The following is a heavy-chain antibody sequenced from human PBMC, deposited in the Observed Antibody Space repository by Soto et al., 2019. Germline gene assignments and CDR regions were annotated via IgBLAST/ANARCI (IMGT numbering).Heavy chain of an antibody. Sequence: PSATLSLTCAVYGGSFSGYYWSWIRQPPGKGLEWIGEINHSGSTNYNPSLKSRVTISVDTSKNQFSLKLSSVTAADTAVYYCARGLRSSSSRNWFDPWGQGILVTVS. J-gene: IGHJ5*02. V-gene: IGHV4-34*01. CDR2: INHSGST. CDR1: GGSFSGYY. CDR3: ARGLRSSSSRNWFDP. D-gene: IGHD6-6*01.